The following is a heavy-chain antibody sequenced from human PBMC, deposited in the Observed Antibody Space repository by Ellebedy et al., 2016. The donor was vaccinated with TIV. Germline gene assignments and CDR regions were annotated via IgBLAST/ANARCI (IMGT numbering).Heavy chain of an antibody. V-gene: IGHV3-74*03. CDR1: GFTFSNYW. D-gene: IGHD1-1*01. CDR2: IHGDGGDT. CDR3: AKDLTNTWYNEFDY. Sequence: GESLKISXAASGFTFSNYWMHWVRQAPGKGLVWVSLIHGDGGDTTYADSGKGRFTISRDNAKNTLYLQMHSLRPEDTALYYCAKDLTNTWYNEFDYWGQGTLVTVSS. J-gene: IGHJ4*02.